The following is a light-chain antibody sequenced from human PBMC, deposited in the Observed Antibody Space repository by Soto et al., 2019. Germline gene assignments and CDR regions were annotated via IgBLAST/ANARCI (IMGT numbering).Light chain of an antibody. J-gene: IGLJ1*01. CDR2: DVS. CDR3: SSYTSSSTLV. V-gene: IGLV2-14*01. CDR1: SNDVGGYNY. Sequence: QCALTQPASVSGSPGQSITISCTGTSNDVGGYNYVSWYQQHPGKAPKLMIYDVSDRPSGVSNRFSGSKSGNTASLTISGLQAEDEADYYCSSYTSSSTLVFRTGTKVTVL.